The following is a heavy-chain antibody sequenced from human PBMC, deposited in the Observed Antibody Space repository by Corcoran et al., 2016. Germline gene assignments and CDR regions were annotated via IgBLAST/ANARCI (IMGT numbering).Heavy chain of an antibody. V-gene: IGHV1-46*01. CDR1: GYTFTSYY. Sequence: QVQLVQSGAEVKKPGASVKVSCKASGYTFTSYYMHWVRQAPGQGLEWMGIINPSGGSTSYAQKFQGRVTMTRDTSTSTVYMELSSLRSGDTAVYYCAVDPLRGGGDDAFDIWGQGTMVTVSS. D-gene: IGHD3-16*01. CDR2: INPSGGST. J-gene: IGHJ3*02. CDR3: AVDPLRGGGDDAFDI.